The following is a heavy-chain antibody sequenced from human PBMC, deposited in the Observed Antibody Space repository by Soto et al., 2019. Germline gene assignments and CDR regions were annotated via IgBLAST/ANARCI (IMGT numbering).Heavy chain of an antibody. V-gene: IGHV3-66*01. CDR3: ARETLRFLIGGYYYMDV. CDR2: IYSGGST. Sequence: GGSLRLSCAASGFTVSSNYMSWVRQAPGKGLEWVSVIYSGGSTYYADSVKGRFTISRDNSKNTLYLQMNSLRAEDTAVYYCARETLRFLIGGYYYMDVWGKGTTVTVSS. J-gene: IGHJ6*03. CDR1: GFTVSSNY. D-gene: IGHD3-3*01.